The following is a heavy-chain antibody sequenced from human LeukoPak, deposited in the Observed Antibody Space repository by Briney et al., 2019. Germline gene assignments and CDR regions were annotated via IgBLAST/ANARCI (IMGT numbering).Heavy chain of an antibody. CDR1: GFTFSSYS. D-gene: IGHD2-2*02. CDR2: ISSSSSYI. CDR3: ARDRAIVVVPAAIAPVDV. Sequence: GGSLRLSCAASGFTFSSYSMNWVRQAPGKGLGWVSSISSSSSYIYYADSVKGRFTISRDNAKNSLYLQMNSLRAEDTAVYYCARDRAIVVVPAAIAPVDVWGKGTTVTVSS. V-gene: IGHV3-21*01. J-gene: IGHJ6*04.